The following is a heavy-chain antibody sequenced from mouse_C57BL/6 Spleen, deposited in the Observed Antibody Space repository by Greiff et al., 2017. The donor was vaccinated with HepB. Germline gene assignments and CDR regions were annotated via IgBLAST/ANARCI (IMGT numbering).Heavy chain of an antibody. CDR1: GYTFTSYW. V-gene: IGHV1-50*01. J-gene: IGHJ1*03. CDR2: IDPSDSYT. CDR3: ARGAYDRYFDV. D-gene: IGHD6-5*01. Sequence: QVQLQQPGAELVKPGASVKLSCKASGYTFTSYWMQWVKQRPGQGLEWIGEIDPSDSYTNYNQKFKGKATLTVDTSSSTAYMQLSSLTSEDSAVYYWARGAYDRYFDVWGTGTTVTVSS.